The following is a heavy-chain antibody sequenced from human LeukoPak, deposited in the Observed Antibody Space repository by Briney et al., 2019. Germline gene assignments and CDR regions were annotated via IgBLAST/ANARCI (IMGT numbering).Heavy chain of an antibody. CDR1: GYTFTGYY. V-gene: IGHV1-2*06. CDR2: INPNSGGT. J-gene: IGHJ4*02. D-gene: IGHD5-24*01. Sequence: GASVKVSCKASGYTFTGYYMHWVRQAPGQGLEWMGRINPNSGGTNYAQNFQGRVTMTRDTSISTAYMEVSSLRSDDTAVYYCARDLGSNGYNYYSWGQGTLVTVSS. CDR3: ARDLGSNGYNYYS.